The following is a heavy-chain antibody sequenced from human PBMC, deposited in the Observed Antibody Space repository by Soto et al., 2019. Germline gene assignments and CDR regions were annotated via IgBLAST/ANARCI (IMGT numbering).Heavy chain of an antibody. V-gene: IGHV3-23*01. CDR1: GFTFSSYA. CDR3: AKQPQGQWLVLGDWFDP. J-gene: IGHJ5*02. Sequence: EVQLLESGGGLVQPGGSLRLSCAASGFTFSSYAMSWVRQAPGKGLEWVSAISGSGGSTYYADSVKGRFTISRDNSKNPLYLQMNSLRAEDTAVYYCAKQPQGQWLVLGDWFDPWGQGTLVTVSS. CDR2: ISGSGGST. D-gene: IGHD6-19*01.